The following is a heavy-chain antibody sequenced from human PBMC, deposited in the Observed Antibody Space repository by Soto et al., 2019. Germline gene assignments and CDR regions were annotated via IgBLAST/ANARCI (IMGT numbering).Heavy chain of an antibody. CDR1: GFTVSSNY. CDR2: IYSGGST. D-gene: IGHD3-16*01. J-gene: IGHJ6*02. CDR3: ARDGVGVFYYGMDV. Sequence: EVQLVESGGGLIQPGGSLRLSCAASGFTVSSNYMSWVRQAPGKGLEWVSVIYSGGSTYYADSVKGRFTTSRDNSKNTLYLQMNSLRAEDTAVYYCARDGVGVFYYGMDVWGQGTTVTVSS. V-gene: IGHV3-53*01.